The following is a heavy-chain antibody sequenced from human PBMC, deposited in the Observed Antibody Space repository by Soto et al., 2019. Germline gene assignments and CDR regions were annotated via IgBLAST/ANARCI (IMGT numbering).Heavy chain of an antibody. J-gene: IGHJ4*01. V-gene: IGHV3-15*07. CDR2: IKSKNDGGTT. CDR3: AADLPGHGGGYEFDY. Sequence: GGSLRLSCAASDFTFITAWMNWVRQAPGKGLEWVGRIKSKNDGGTTDYAAPVKGRFTISRDDSKNTVYLQMNSLRTEDTALYYCAADLPGHGGGYEFDYWGQGTPVTVSS. D-gene: IGHD2-15*01. CDR1: DFTFITAW.